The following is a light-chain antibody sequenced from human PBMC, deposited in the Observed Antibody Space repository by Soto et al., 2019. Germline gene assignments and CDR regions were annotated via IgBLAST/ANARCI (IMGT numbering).Light chain of an antibody. CDR1: QSISSW. J-gene: IGKJ1*01. V-gene: IGKV1-5*01. CDR3: QQYNSYSR. Sequence: DIQMTQSPSTLSASVGASVTLTCRASQSISSWLAWYQQKPGKAPKLLIYDASSLESGVHSRFSGSGSGTEFTLTISSLQPDDFATYYCQQYNSYSRFGQGTKVDI. CDR2: DAS.